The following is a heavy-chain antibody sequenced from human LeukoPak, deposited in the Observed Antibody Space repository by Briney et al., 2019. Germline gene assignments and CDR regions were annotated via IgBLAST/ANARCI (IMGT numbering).Heavy chain of an antibody. V-gene: IGHV3-30-3*01. Sequence: GGSLRLSCAASGFTFSSYAMSWVRQAPGKGLEWVAVISYDGSNKYYADSVKGRFTIARDNSKNTLYLQMNSLRAEDTAVYYCARARSSDWYGFVGYWGQGTLVTVSS. CDR2: ISYDGSNK. CDR1: GFTFSSYA. D-gene: IGHD6-19*01. J-gene: IGHJ4*02. CDR3: ARARSSDWYGFVGY.